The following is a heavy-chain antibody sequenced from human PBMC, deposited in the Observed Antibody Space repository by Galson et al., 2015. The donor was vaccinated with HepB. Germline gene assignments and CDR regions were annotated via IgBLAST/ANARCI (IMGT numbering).Heavy chain of an antibody. Sequence: SVKVSCKASGGTFSSYTISWVRQAPGQGLEWMGRIIPILGIANYAQKFQGRVTITADKSTSTAYMELSSLRSEDTAVYYCAKDRGYSGYDTGQNAFDIWGQGTMVTVSS. CDR2: IIPILGIA. CDR1: GGTFSSYT. J-gene: IGHJ3*02. V-gene: IGHV1-69*04. D-gene: IGHD5-12*01. CDR3: AKDRGYSGYDTGQNAFDI.